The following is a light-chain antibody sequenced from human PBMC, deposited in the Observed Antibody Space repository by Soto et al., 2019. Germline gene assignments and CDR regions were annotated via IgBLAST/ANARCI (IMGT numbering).Light chain of an antibody. Sequence: QSVLTQPPSASGTPGQRVAISCSGSSPNIGSNFAYWYQHLPGRAPKLLILRNDQRPSGVPDRFSGSKSGTSASLAISGLRSEDEADYYCASWDDSLRNVVFGGGTKLTVL. J-gene: IGLJ2*01. CDR2: RND. V-gene: IGLV1-47*01. CDR1: SPNIGSNF. CDR3: ASWDDSLRNVV.